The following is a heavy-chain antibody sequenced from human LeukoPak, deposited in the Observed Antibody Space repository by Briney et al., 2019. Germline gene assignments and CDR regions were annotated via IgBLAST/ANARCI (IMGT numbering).Heavy chain of an antibody. CDR3: ARGRTKVVPAAFDY. CDR2: INPNSGGT. CDR1: GYTFSAYY. J-gene: IGHJ4*02. Sequence: ASVKVSCKASGYTFSAYYLHWVRQAPGQGLEWMGWINPNSGGTNYAQKFQGRVTMTRDTSISTAYMELSRLRSDDTAVYYCARGRTKVVPAAFDYWGQGTLVTVSS. D-gene: IGHD2-2*01. V-gene: IGHV1-2*02.